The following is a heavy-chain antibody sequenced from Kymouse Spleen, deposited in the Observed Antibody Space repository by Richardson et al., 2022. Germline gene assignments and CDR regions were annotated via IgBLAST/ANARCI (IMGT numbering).Heavy chain of an antibody. J-gene: IGHJ6*02. CDR2: ISWNSGSI. Sequence: EVQLVESGGGLVQPGRSLRLSCAASGFTFDDYAMHWVRQAPGKGLEWVSGISWNSGSIGYADSVKGRFTISRDNAKNSLYLQMNSLRAEDTALYYCAKDIIAAAGTDTFYYYYGMDVWGQGTTVTVSS. CDR3: AKDIIAAAGTDTFYYYYGMDV. V-gene: IGHV3-9*01. D-gene: IGHD6-13*01. CDR1: GFTFDDYA.